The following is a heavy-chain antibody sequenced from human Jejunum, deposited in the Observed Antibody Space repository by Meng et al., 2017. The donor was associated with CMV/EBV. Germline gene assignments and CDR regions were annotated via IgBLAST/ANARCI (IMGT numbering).Heavy chain of an antibody. Sequence: VSGGSISTYYWSWMRQPPGKGLEWIGWAHNSGTTNYNPSLKSRVAVSVDTSKNHFSLTLASVTAADTGMYYCARGGASSKYFDSWGQGTLVTVSS. CDR3: ARGGASSKYFDS. CDR2: AHNSGTT. D-gene: IGHD4-11*01. J-gene: IGHJ4*02. CDR1: GGSISTYY. V-gene: IGHV4-59*01.